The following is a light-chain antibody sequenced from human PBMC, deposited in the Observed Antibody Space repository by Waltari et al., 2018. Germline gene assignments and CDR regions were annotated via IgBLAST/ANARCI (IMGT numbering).Light chain of an antibody. CDR1: SIGSES. CDR3: QVWHSSSDHVV. V-gene: IGLV3-21*02. Sequence: SYVLTQPPSVSVAPGQTARITCGGNSIGSESVHWYQQKPGQAPVLVVYDDSDRPSGIPGRFSGSKSGTTATLTISGVEAGDEADYYCQVWHSSSDHVVFGGGTKLTVL. J-gene: IGLJ2*01. CDR2: DDS.